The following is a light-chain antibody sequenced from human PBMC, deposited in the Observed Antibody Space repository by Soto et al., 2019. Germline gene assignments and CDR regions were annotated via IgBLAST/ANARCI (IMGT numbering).Light chain of an antibody. CDR3: QQYNNYFWA. CDR2: DAS. V-gene: IGKV1-5*01. CDR1: QSISSY. J-gene: IGKJ1*01. Sequence: DIQMTKSPSSLSASVGDRVTITCRASQSISSYLNWYQQKPGKAPKLLIYDASSLESGVPSTFSGSGSGTEFTLTISSLQPDDLATYYCQQYNNYFWAFGQGTKVDIK.